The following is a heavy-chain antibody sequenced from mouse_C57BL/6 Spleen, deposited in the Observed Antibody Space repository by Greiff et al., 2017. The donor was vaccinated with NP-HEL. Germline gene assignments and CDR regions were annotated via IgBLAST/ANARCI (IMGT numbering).Heavy chain of an antibody. Sequence: EVKLQESGPGLVKPSQSLSLTCSVTGYSITSGYYWNWIRQFPGNKLEWMGYISYDGSNNYNPSLKNRISITRDTSKNQFFLKLNSVTTEDTATYSCARGEAIYYGNYDWYFDVWGTGTTVTVSS. D-gene: IGHD2-1*01. CDR2: ISYDGSN. J-gene: IGHJ1*03. CDR1: GYSITSGYY. CDR3: ARGEAIYYGNYDWYFDV. V-gene: IGHV3-6*01.